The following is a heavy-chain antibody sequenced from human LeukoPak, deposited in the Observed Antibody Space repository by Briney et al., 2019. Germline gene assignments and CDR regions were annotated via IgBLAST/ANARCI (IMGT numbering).Heavy chain of an antibody. CDR1: GFTFSSYA. CDR3: ARGTEHSPGYFDY. CDR2: ISYDGSNK. D-gene: IGHD3/OR15-3a*01. J-gene: IGHJ4*02. Sequence: GRSLRLSCAASGFTFSSYAMHWVRQAPGKGLEWVAVISYDGSNKYYADSVKGRFTISRDNSNNTLYLQMNSLRAEDTAVYYCARGTEHSPGYFDYRGQGTLVTVSS. V-gene: IGHV3-30*01.